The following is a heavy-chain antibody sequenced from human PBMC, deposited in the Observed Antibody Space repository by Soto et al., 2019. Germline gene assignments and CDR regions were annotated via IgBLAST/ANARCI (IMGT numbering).Heavy chain of an antibody. CDR3: AHRSGDRESY. CDR1: GFSLNTGGVG. CDR2: IYWDDDK. D-gene: IGHD7-27*01. Sequence: QITLKESGPTLVKPTQTLTLTCTFSGFSLNTGGVGVGWIRQPPGKALEWLALIYWDDDKRYSPSPESRLTITKDTSKNQVVLTMTDMDPVDTATYFCAHRSGDRESYWGQGTLVTVSS. J-gene: IGHJ4*02. V-gene: IGHV2-5*02.